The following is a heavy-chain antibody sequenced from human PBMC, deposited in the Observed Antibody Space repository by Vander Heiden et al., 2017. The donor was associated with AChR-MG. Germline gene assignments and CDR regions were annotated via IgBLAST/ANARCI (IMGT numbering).Heavy chain of an antibody. CDR2: IKQDGSEK. Sequence: EVQLVESVGGLVQPGGSLRLSCAASGFTFSSYWMSWVRQAPGKGLEWVANIKQDGSEKYYVDSVKGRFTISRDNAKNSLYLQMNSLRAEDTAVYYCARDHRTVTTFYYYYGMDVWGQGTTVTVSS. CDR1: GFTFSSYW. V-gene: IGHV3-7*01. J-gene: IGHJ6*02. CDR3: ARDHRTVTTFYYYYGMDV. D-gene: IGHD4-4*01.